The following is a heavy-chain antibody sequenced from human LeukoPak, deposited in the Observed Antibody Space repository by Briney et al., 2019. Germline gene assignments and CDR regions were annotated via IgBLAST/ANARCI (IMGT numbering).Heavy chain of an antibody. V-gene: IGHV4-38-2*01. J-gene: IGHJ5*02. CDR2: IYHSGSA. CDR1: GYSISSGYY. CDR3: AMAGYGDYDWFDP. Sequence: SETLSLTCAVSGYSISSGYYWGWIRQPPGKGRALIGSIYHSGSAYYNPSLKSRVTISVDTSKNQFSLKLSSVTAADTAVYYCAMAGYGDYDWFDPWGQGTLVTVSS. D-gene: IGHD4-17*01.